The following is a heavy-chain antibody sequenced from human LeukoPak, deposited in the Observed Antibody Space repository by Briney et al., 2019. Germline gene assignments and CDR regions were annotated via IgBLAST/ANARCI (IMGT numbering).Heavy chain of an antibody. D-gene: IGHD6-6*01. J-gene: IGHJ4*02. CDR3: ASSIAARPDYYFDY. Sequence: SETLSLTCTVSGGSISSYYWSWIRQPPGKGLEWIGYIYYSGSTNYNPSLKSRVTISVDTSKNLFSLKLSSVTAADTAVYYCASSIAARPDYYFDYWGQGTLVTVSS. CDR2: IYYSGST. V-gene: IGHV4-59*01. CDR1: GGSISSYY.